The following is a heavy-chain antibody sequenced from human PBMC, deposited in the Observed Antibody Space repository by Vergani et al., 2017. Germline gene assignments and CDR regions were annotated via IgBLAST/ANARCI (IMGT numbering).Heavy chain of an antibody. V-gene: IGHV4-59*01. J-gene: IGHJ4*02. CDR2: IYYSGST. D-gene: IGHD3-3*01. Sequence: QVQLQESGPGLVKPSETLSLTCTVSGGSISSYYWSWIRQPPGKGLEWIGYIYYSGSTNYNPSLKSRVTISVDTSKNQFSLMLSSVTAADTAGYYCARSLVFGEIDYWGQGTLVTVSS. CDR1: GGSISSYY. CDR3: ARSLVFGEIDY.